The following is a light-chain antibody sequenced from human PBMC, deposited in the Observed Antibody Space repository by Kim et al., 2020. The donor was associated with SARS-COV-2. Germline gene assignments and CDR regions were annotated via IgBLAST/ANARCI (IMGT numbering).Light chain of an antibody. Sequence: DIQMTQSPSTLSAIVGDRVTITCRASQSISTSLAWYQQKPGKAPKLLIYMASRLESGVPPRFSGSGSGTEFTLTISSLQPDDFATYYCQQHNSYSRTFGQGTKLDIK. CDR2: MAS. CDR1: QSISTS. V-gene: IGKV1-5*03. CDR3: QQHNSYSRT. J-gene: IGKJ1*01.